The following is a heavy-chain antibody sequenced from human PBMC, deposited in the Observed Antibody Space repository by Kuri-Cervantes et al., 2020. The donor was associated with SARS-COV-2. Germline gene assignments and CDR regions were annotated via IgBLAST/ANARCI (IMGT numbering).Heavy chain of an antibody. V-gene: IGHV4-59*01. CDR3: ARDGRSVAGPGVDY. Sequence: GSLRLSCTVSGGSISSYYWSWIRQPPGKGLEWIGYIYYSGSTNYNPSLKSRVTISVDTSKNQFSLKLSSVTAADTAVYYCARDGRSVAGPGVDYWGQGTLVTVSS. CDR1: GGSISSYY. D-gene: IGHD6-19*01. J-gene: IGHJ4*02. CDR2: IYYSGST.